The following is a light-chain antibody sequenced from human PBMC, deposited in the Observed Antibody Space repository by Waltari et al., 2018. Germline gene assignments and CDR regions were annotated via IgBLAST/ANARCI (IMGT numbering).Light chain of an antibody. CDR3: QQYVSSPPGVT. CDR1: QSVSSSY. J-gene: IGKJ3*01. Sequence: EIVLTQSPGTLSLSPGERATLSCRASQSVSSSYLAWYQQKPGQAPRLLIYGASSRATGIPDRFSGSGSVTDFTLTISRLEPEDFAVYYCQQYVSSPPGVTFGPGTKVDIK. CDR2: GAS. V-gene: IGKV3-20*01.